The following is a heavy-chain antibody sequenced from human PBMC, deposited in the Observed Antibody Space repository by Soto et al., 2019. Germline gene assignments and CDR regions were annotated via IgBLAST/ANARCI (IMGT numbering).Heavy chain of an antibody. CDR3: ARGSGYYYFEVGSSSWFDP. D-gene: IGHD3-22*01. V-gene: IGHV1-2*04. CDR1: GYTFTGYY. Sequence: QVQLVQSGAEVKKPGASVKVSCKASGYTFTGYYMHWVRQAPGQGLEWMGWINPNSGGTNYAQKFQGWVTMTRDTYIRTAYMELSRLRSDDTAVYYCARGSGYYYFEVGSSSWFDPWGQGTLVTVSS. CDR2: INPNSGGT. J-gene: IGHJ5*02.